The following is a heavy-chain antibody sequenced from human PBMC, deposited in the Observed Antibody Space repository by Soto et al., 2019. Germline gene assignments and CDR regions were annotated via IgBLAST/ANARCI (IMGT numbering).Heavy chain of an antibody. J-gene: IGHJ4*02. V-gene: IGHV3-66*01. CDR2: IYSGGST. CDR3: ARGLGTTGYYYGLDF. D-gene: IGHD3-22*01. Sequence: EVQLVESGGGLVQPGGSLRLSCASSGFTVNNNYMSWVRQDPGKGLAWVSIIYSGGSTYYADSVKGRFSNSRDISKNMLFLQMNSLRAEDSAVYYCARGLGTTGYYYGLDFGGEGSLVTVSS. CDR1: GFTVNNNY.